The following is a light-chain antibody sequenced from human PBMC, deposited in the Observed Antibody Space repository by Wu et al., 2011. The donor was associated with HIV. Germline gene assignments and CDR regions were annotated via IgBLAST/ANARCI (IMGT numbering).Light chain of an antibody. CDR3: QQRNNWSWT. V-gene: IGKV3-11*01. CDR1: QRISSN. Sequence: TLSCRASQRISSNLAWYQQKPGQAPRLLIYDASSRATGIPARFSGSGFGTDFTLTINRLEPEDLAVYYCQQRNNWSWTFGQGTKVEIK. CDR2: DAS. J-gene: IGKJ1*01.